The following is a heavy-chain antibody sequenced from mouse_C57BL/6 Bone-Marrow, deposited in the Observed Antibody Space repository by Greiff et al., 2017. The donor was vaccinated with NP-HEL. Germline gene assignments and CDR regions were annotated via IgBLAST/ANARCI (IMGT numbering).Heavy chain of an antibody. CDR2: ISNLAYSI. CDR1: GFTFSDYG. V-gene: IGHV5-15*01. Sequence: EVKVVESGGGLVQPGGSLKLSCAASGFTFSDYGMAWVRQAPRKGPEWVAFISNLAYSIYYADTVTGRFTISRENAKNTLYLEMSSLRSEDTAMYYCARGDDYDGGNYAMDYWGQGTSVTVSS. J-gene: IGHJ4*01. D-gene: IGHD2-4*01. CDR3: ARGDDYDGGNYAMDY.